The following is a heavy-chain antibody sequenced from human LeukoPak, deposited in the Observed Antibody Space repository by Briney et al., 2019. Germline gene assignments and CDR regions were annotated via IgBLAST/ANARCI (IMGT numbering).Heavy chain of an antibody. D-gene: IGHD3-10*01. Sequence: GGSLRLSCAASGLTVRNNFMSWVRQAPGNGLEWVSVIYSDGSTYYEDSVKGRFTISRDTSKNTVSLQMYSLRAEDTAVYYCVREKGRGVISPYFDSWGQGTLVTVSS. V-gene: IGHV3-53*01. CDR3: VREKGRGVISPYFDS. CDR1: GLTVRNNF. J-gene: IGHJ4*02. CDR2: IYSDGST.